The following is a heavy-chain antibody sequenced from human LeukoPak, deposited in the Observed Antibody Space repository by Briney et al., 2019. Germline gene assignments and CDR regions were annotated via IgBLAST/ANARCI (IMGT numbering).Heavy chain of an antibody. J-gene: IGHJ3*02. V-gene: IGHV1-46*01. Sequence: ASVKVSCKASGGTFSSYAISWVRQAPGQGLEWMGIINPSGGSTSYAQKFQGRVTMTRDMSTSTVYMELSSLRSEDTAVYYCARDRDRGYCSGGSCYFDAFDIWGQGTMVTVSS. CDR3: ARDRDRGYCSGGSCYFDAFDI. CDR2: INPSGGST. CDR1: GGTFSSYA. D-gene: IGHD2-15*01.